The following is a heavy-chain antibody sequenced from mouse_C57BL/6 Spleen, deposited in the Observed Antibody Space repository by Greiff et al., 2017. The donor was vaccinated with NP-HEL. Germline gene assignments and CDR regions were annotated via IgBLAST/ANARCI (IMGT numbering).Heavy chain of an antibody. CDR3: ARDDGSRGFDV. Sequence: VQLKQSGPELVKPGASVKISCKASGYSFTGYYMNWVKQSPEKSLEWIGEINPSTGGTTYNQKFKAKATLTVDKSSSTAYMQLKSLTSEDSAVYYCARDDGSRGFDVWGTGTTVTVSS. D-gene: IGHD1-1*01. J-gene: IGHJ1*03. CDR1: GYSFTGYY. V-gene: IGHV1-42*01. CDR2: INPSTGGT.